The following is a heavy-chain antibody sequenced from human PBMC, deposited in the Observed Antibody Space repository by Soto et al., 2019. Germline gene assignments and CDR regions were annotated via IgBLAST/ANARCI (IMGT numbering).Heavy chain of an antibody. CDR1: GGSIRSGGYY. CDR2: IYYSGST. J-gene: IGHJ6*02. CDR3: ARDRLMAAAGTARHYFGLDV. D-gene: IGHD6-13*01. V-gene: IGHV4-31*03. Sequence: SETLSLTCTVSGGSIRSGGYYWSWVRQSPRRGLEWIGNIYYSGSTYYNPSLKSRLTISVDTSKNQFSLNLSSVTAADTAVYYCARDRLMAAAGTARHYFGLDVWGQGTTVTVSS.